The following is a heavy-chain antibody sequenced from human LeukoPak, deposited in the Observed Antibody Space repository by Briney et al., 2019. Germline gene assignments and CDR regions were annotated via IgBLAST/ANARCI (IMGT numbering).Heavy chain of an antibody. V-gene: IGHV3-23*01. Sequence: GGYLRLSCAASGFTFSSYAMSWVRQAPGKGLEWVSAISGSGGSTYYADSVKGRFTISRDNSKNTLYLQMNSLRAEDTAVYFCAKDQYSGFYYFDYWGQGTLVTVSS. CDR1: GFTFSSYA. J-gene: IGHJ4*02. CDR2: ISGSGGST. D-gene: IGHD2/OR15-2a*01. CDR3: AKDQYSGFYYFDY.